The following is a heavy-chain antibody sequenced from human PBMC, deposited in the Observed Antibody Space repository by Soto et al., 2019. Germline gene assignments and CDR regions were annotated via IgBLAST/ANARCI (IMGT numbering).Heavy chain of an antibody. CDR3: AREYYYDSSGCFDY. Sequence: SETLSLTCTVSGGSISSSSYYWGWIRQPPGKGLEWIGSIYYSGSTYYNPSLKSRVTISVDTSKNQFSLKLSSVTAADTAVYYCAREYYYDSSGCFDYWGQGTLVTVSS. CDR1: GGSISSSSYY. CDR2: IYYSGST. V-gene: IGHV4-39*02. D-gene: IGHD3-22*01. J-gene: IGHJ4*02.